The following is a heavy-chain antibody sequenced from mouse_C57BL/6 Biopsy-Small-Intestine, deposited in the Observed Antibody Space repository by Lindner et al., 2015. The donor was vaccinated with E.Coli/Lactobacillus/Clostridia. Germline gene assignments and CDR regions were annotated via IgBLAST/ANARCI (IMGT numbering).Heavy chain of an antibody. CDR1: GFTFNTYA. Sequence: VQLQESGGGLVQPKGSLKLSCAASGFTFNTYAMHWVRQAPGKGLEWVARIRSKSGNYAIFYADSVKDRFTISREDSQSTLYLQMNNLKTEDTAMYYCVRVLIYYDAMDYWGQGTSVTVSS. J-gene: IGHJ4*01. V-gene: IGHV10-3*01. CDR3: VRVLIYYDAMDY. CDR2: IRSKSGNYAI.